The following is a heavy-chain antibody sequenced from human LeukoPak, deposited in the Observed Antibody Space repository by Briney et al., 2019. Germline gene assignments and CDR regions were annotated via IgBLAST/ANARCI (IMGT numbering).Heavy chain of an antibody. Sequence: SETLSLTCAVYGGSFSGYYWSWIRQPPGKGLEWIGEINHSGSTNYNPSLKSRVTISVDTSKNQFSLKLGSVTAADTAVYYCARRGTIAVAGRPMYYFDYWGQGTLVTVSS. J-gene: IGHJ4*02. CDR3: ARRGTIAVAGRPMYYFDY. CDR2: INHSGST. D-gene: IGHD6-19*01. CDR1: GGSFSGYY. V-gene: IGHV4-34*01.